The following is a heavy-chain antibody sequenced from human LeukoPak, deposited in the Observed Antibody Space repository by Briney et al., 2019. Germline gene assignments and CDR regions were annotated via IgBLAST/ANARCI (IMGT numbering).Heavy chain of an antibody. J-gene: IGHJ4*02. D-gene: IGHD3-3*01. V-gene: IGHV1-18*01. CDR2: ISAYNGNT. CDR3: ARPAHYDFWRGYSYYFDY. CDR1: GYTFTSYG. Sequence: ASVKVSCKASGYTFTSYGISWVRQAPGQGLEWMGWISAYNGNTNYAQKLQGRVTMTTDTSTSTAYMELRSLRSDDTAVYYCARPAHYDFWRGYSYYFDYWGQGTLVTVSS.